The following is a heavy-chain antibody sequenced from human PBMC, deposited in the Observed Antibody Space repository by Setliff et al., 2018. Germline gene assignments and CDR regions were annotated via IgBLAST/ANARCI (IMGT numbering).Heavy chain of an antibody. CDR2: VYYNGNT. CDR1: GGSLTQRY. J-gene: IGHJ6*02. V-gene: IGHV4-59*11. D-gene: IGHD5-18*01. Sequence: SETLSLTCTLSGGSLTQRYWSWVRQPPGKGLEWIGYVYYNGNTNYSPSLKSRVTISADTSKNQVSLKLTSATAADTAVYYCARDRTAYNYGMDVWGQGSTVTVSS. CDR3: ARDRTAYNYGMDV.